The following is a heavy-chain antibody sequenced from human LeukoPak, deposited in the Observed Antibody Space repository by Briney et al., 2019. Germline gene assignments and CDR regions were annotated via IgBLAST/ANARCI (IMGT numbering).Heavy chain of an antibody. V-gene: IGHV3-7*03. D-gene: IGHD3-16*02. Sequence: GGSLRLSCEGSGFSFSSYWMTWVRQLPGKGPEWVANIRQDESERYFADSVKGRFTISRDNSKNTLYLQMNSLKTEDTAVYYCTKFFLGRRDYVWESYRYLAFDIWGHGTMVTVSS. CDR1: GFSFSSYW. J-gene: IGHJ3*02. CDR3: TKFFLGRRDYVWESYRYLAFDI. CDR2: IRQDESER.